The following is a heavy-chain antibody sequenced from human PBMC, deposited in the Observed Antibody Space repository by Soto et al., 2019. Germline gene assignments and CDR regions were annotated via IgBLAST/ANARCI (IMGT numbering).Heavy chain of an antibody. V-gene: IGHV4-39*01. CDR1: GGSISSSSYY. J-gene: IGHJ6*02. CDR2: IYYSGST. Sequence: QLQLQESGPGLVKPSETLSLTCTVSGGSISSSSYYWGWIRQPPGKELEWIGSIYYSGSTYYNPSLKSRVTISVDTSKNQFSLKLSSVTAADTAVYYCARLKQLYCSSTSCYRTMFYGMDVWGQGTTVTVSS. D-gene: IGHD2-2*01. CDR3: ARLKQLYCSSTSCYRTMFYGMDV.